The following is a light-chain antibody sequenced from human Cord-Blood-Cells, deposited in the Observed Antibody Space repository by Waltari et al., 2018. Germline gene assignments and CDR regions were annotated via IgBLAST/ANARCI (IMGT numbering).Light chain of an antibody. V-gene: IGKV1-8*01. CDR1: QGISSY. CDR2: AAS. J-gene: IGKJ1*01. Sequence: AIRMTPSPSSFSASTGDGVTITCRASQGISSYLAWYQQKPGKAPKLLIYAASTLQSGVPSRFSGSGSGTDFTLTISCLQSEDFATYYCQQYYSYPRTFGQGTKVEIK. CDR3: QQYYSYPRT.